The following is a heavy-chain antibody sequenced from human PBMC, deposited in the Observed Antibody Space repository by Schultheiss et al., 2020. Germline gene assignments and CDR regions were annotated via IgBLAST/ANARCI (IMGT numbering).Heavy chain of an antibody. CDR1: GGSFSGYY. V-gene: IGHV4-34*12. D-gene: IGHD5-24*01. J-gene: IGHJ4*02. Sequence: SETLSLTCAVYGGSFSGYYWSWIRQPPGKGLEWIGEIFHGGSTYYNPSLKSRVTISVDTSKNQFSLKLSSVTAADTAVYYCARHEDGYNSYYFDYWGQGTLVPFSS. CDR3: ARHEDGYNSYYFDY. CDR2: IFHGGST.